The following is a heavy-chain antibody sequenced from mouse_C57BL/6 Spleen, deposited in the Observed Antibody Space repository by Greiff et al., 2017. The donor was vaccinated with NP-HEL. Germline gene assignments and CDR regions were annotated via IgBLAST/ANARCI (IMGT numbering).Heavy chain of an antibody. J-gene: IGHJ2*01. CDR3: AGSGGYGGGGYFDY. D-gene: IGHD2-2*01. CDR2: IYPGSGNT. Sequence: QVQLQQSGAELVRPGASVKLSCKASGYTFTDYYINWVKQRPGQGLEWIARIYPGSGNTYYNEKFKGKATLTAEKSSSTAYMQLSSLTSEDSAVYFCAGSGGYGGGGYFDYWGQGTTLTVSS. CDR1: GYTFTDYY. V-gene: IGHV1-76*01.